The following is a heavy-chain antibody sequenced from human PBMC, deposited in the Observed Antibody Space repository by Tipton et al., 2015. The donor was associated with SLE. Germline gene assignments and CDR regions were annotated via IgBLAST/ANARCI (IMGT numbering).Heavy chain of an antibody. CDR3: ARSPRGGGYYPYYFDY. CDR1: GGSISSYY. V-gene: IGHV4-59*01. J-gene: IGHJ4*02. D-gene: IGHD3-3*01. Sequence: LRLSCTVSGGSISSYYWSWIRQPPGKGLEWIGYIYYSGSTNYNPSLKSRVTISVDTSKNQFSLKPSSVTAADTAVYYCARSPRGGGYYPYYFDYWGQGTLVTVSS. CDR2: IYYSGST.